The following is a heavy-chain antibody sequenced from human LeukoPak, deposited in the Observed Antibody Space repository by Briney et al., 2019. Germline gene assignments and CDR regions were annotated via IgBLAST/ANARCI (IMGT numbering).Heavy chain of an antibody. CDR1: GASISTHY. CDR2: ISYRGST. V-gene: IGHV4-59*11. J-gene: IGHJ4*02. CDR3: TRDGGVAVTPLDFDF. Sequence: SETQSLTCTVFGASISTHYWSWIRQSPGKGLEWIGYISYRGSTDYNPSLRSRVTLSVDTSTNQISLRLMSVTAADTAVYYCTRDGGVAVTPLDFDFWGQGTLVTVSS. D-gene: IGHD6-19*01.